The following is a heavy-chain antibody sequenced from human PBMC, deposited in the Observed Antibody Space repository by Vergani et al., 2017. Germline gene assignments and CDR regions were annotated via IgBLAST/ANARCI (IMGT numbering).Heavy chain of an antibody. CDR1: GFTFSSYS. CDR3: ARVRTDSSSWYVPYYFDY. J-gene: IGHJ4*02. Sequence: EVQLVESGGGLVQPGGSLRLSCAASGFTFSSYSMNWVRQAPGKGLEWVSYISSSGNTIYYADSLKGRFTISRDNAKNSLYLQMNSLRAEDMAVYYCARVRTDSSSWYVPYYFDYWGQGTLVSVSS. V-gene: IGHV3-48*04. D-gene: IGHD6-13*01. CDR2: ISSSGNTI.